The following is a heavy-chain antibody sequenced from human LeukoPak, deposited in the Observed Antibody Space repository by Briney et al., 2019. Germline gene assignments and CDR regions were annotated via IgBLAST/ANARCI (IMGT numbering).Heavy chain of an antibody. CDR1: GGSMSPYF. CDR2: ISYTGST. D-gene: IGHD3-10*01. CDR3: ARDNYRGVTNFDP. J-gene: IGHJ5*02. V-gene: IGHV4-59*01. Sequence: PSETLSLTCTVSGGSMSPYFWSWMRQTPGKGLEWIGYISYTGSTNYHPALRSRVTISVDTSKNQFSLQLTSVTAADTAVYYCARDNYRGVTNFDPWGQGTLVTVSS.